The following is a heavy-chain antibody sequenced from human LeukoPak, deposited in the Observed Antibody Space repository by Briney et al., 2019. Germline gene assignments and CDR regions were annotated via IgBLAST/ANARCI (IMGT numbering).Heavy chain of an antibody. CDR3: AREWFGEFF. CDR2: ISFDGGDH. D-gene: IGHD3-10*01. Sequence: PGGSLRLSCAASGFSFSTSSMHWVRQAPGRGLGWVGFISFDGGDHYYGDSVKGRVTISRDNSRNTLYLQMSSLRVEDTSIYYCAREWFGEFFWGQGTMVIVSS. J-gene: IGHJ3*01. V-gene: IGHV3-30-3*01. CDR1: GFSFSTSS.